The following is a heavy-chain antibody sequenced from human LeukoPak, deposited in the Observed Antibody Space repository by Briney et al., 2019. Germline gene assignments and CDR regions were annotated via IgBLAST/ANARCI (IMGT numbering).Heavy chain of an antibody. CDR3: AREAAGGDHYMDV. J-gene: IGHJ6*03. V-gene: IGHV3-48*03. CDR2: ISSSGSTI. D-gene: IGHD6-13*01. Sequence: GGSLRLSCAASGFTFSSYEMNWVRQAPGKGLEWVSYISSSGSTIYYADSVKGRFTISRDNAKNSLYLQMNSLRSDDTAVYYCAREAAGGDHYMDVWGKGTTVTVSS. CDR1: GFTFSSYE.